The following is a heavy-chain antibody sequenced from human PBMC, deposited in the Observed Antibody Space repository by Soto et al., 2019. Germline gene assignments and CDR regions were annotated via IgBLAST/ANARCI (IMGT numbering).Heavy chain of an antibody. D-gene: IGHD1-26*01. CDR1: GYTFTVYY. Sequence: QVQRVQSGAEVKKPGASVNVCCKASGYTFTVYYMHWVRQAPGQELEWMGWINPKSGGTMYPQKFQGRVTMTWDTSISTAYMALTRLRSDDTAVYYWAGDLSKGGGSAGFDYWGEGTLVTVSS. CDR3: AGDLSKGGGSAGFDY. CDR2: INPKSGGT. J-gene: IGHJ4*02. V-gene: IGHV1-2*02.